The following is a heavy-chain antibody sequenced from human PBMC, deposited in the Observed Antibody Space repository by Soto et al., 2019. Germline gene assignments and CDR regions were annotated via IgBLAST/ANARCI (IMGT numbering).Heavy chain of an antibody. CDR2: ISSSATYA. J-gene: IGHJ5*02. V-gene: IGHV3-11*06. CDR3: ARNDSSGYLDA. D-gene: IGHD3-22*01. Sequence: GGSLRLSCAASGFTFSDYYMSWIRQAPGKGLEWLSYISSSATYAIYADSVKGRFTLSRDNAKNSLYLQMNSLRAEDTAVYYCARNDSSGYLDAWGQGTLVTVSS. CDR1: GFTFSDYY.